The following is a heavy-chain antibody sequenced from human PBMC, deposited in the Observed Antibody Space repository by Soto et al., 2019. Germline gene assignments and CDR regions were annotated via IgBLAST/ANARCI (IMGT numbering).Heavy chain of an antibody. Sequence: GGSLRLSCAASGFIFGSYEMNWVRQAPGKGLEWVSYIRSSGSTIYHADSVKGRFTISRDNFKNTLYLQMNSLRAEDTAVYYCGKDGAYDASSGYWAFDYWGQGTLVTVSS. CDR2: IRSSGSTI. V-gene: IGHV3-48*03. CDR3: GKDGAYDASSGYWAFDY. CDR1: GFIFGSYE. J-gene: IGHJ4*02. D-gene: IGHD3-22*01.